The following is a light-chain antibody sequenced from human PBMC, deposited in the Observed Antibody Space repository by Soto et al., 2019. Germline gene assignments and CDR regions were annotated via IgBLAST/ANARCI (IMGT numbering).Light chain of an antibody. J-gene: IGKJ1*01. V-gene: IGKV3-11*01. CDR1: QSVSSY. CDR3: QQRSNWPPWT. Sequence: EIVLTQSPATLSLSPGERATLSCRASQSVSSYLAWYQQKPGQAPRLLIYDASNRATGIPARFSGSGSGTEFTLTSSSLEPEDFAVYYWQQRSNWPPWTFGHGTKVEIK. CDR2: DAS.